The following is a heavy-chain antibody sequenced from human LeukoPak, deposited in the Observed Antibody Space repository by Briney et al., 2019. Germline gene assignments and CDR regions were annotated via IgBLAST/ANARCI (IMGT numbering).Heavy chain of an antibody. CDR2: INWNGGST. CDR1: GFTFDDYG. CDR3: ARRMGAYYYMDV. J-gene: IGHJ6*03. Sequence: GGSLRLSCAASGFTFDDYGMSWVRQAPGRGLEWVSGINWNGGSTGYADSVKGRFTISRDNAKNSLSLEMNSLRAEDTAFYYRARRMGAYYYMDVWGTGTTVTVSS. D-gene: IGHD3-16*01. V-gene: IGHV3-20*04.